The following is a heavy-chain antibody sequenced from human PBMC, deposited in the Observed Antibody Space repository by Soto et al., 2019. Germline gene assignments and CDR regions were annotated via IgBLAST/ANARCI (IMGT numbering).Heavy chain of an antibody. CDR1: GYTFTSYG. V-gene: IGHV1-18*04. CDR2: ISAYNGNT. Sequence: GASVKVSCKASGYTFTSYGISWVRQAPGQGLEWMGWISAYNGNTNYAQKLQGRVTMTTDTSTSTAYMELRSLRSDDTAVYYCALDNYDSRGYYYYGMDVWGQGTTVTVSS. J-gene: IGHJ6*02. D-gene: IGHD3-22*01. CDR3: ALDNYDSRGYYYYGMDV.